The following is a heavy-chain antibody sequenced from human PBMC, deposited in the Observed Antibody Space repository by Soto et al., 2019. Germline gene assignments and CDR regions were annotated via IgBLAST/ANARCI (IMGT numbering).Heavy chain of an antibody. D-gene: IGHD3-16*01. CDR3: ARERTGGRSRGGMDV. CDR2: INHSGST. J-gene: IGHJ6*02. Sequence: QVQLQQWGAGLLKPSETLSLTCAVYGGSFSGYYWSWIRQPPGKGLEWIGEINHSGSTNYNPSLKSRVTISVDTSKNQFSLKLSSVTAADTAVYYCARERTGGRSRGGMDVWGQGTTVTVS. V-gene: IGHV4-34*01. CDR1: GGSFSGYY.